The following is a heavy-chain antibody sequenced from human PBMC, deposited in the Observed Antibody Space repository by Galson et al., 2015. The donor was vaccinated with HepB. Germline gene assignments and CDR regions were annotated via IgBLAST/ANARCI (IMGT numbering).Heavy chain of an antibody. CDR1: GYTFTSYA. CDR2: INAGNGNT. D-gene: IGHD2-15*01. V-gene: IGHV1-3*01. CDR3: ARGYCSGGSCLGH. J-gene: IGHJ3*01. Sequence: SVKVSCKASGYTFTSYAMHWVRQAPGQRLEWMGWINAGNGNTKYSQKFQGRVTITRDTSASTAYMELSSLRSEDTAVYYCARGYCSGGSCLGHWGQGTMVTVSS.